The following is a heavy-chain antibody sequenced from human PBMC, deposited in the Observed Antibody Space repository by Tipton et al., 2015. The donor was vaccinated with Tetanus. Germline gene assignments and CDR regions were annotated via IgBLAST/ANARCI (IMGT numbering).Heavy chain of an antibody. D-gene: IGHD1-14*01. CDR2: IDPSDSYT. CDR3: ASPEAVAPNSYGMDV. J-gene: IGHJ6*02. Sequence: QLVQSGAEVKKPGESLRISCKGSGYSFTSYWISWVRQMPGKGLEWMGRIDPSDSYTNYSPSFQGHVTISADTSISTAYLQWSSLKASDPAMCYCASPEAVAPNSYGMDVWGQGTTVTVSS. V-gene: IGHV5-10-1*01. CDR1: GYSFTSYW.